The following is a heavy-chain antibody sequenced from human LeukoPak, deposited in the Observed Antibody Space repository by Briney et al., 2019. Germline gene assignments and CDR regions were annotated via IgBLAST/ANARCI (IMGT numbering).Heavy chain of an antibody. D-gene: IGHD2-8*01. J-gene: IGHJ2*01. Sequence: GGSLRLSCAASGFTFRSFWMSWVRQAPGKGLEWVANIKQDGSEKFYVDSVKGRFTISRDNAKNSLYLQMNSLRAEDSAVYFCARGFYFSMTELYYLDLWGRGTLVTVSS. CDR2: IKQDGSEK. CDR1: GFTFRSFW. CDR3: ARGFYFSMTELYYLDL. V-gene: IGHV3-7*04.